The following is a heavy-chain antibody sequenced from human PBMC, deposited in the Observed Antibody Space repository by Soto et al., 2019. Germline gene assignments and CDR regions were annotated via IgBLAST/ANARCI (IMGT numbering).Heavy chain of an antibody. Sequence: EVQLLESGGGLVQPGGSLRLSCAASGFTFSSYAMNWVRQAPGKGLEWVSVISSSGGSTYYADSVKGRFTISRDNSKNTLYLQMNSLRAEDTAVYYCAKGGSSYYFDYWGQGTLVTVSS. D-gene: IGHD2-15*01. CDR3: AKGGSSYYFDY. CDR2: ISSSGGST. V-gene: IGHV3-23*01. J-gene: IGHJ4*02. CDR1: GFTFSSYA.